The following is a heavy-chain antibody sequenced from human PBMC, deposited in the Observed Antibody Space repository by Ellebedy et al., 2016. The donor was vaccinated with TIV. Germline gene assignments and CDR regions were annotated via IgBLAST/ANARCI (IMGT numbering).Heavy chain of an antibody. Sequence: GESLKISXAASGFTFSSYAMSWVRQAPGKGLEWVSVISGSGGSTYYADSVKGRFTVSRDSSKNALYLQMNNLRAEDTAVYYCAKNSGNYVKAFDIWGQGTMVTVSS. J-gene: IGHJ3*02. CDR1: GFTFSSYA. CDR2: ISGSGGST. CDR3: AKNSGNYVKAFDI. V-gene: IGHV3-23*01. D-gene: IGHD1-26*01.